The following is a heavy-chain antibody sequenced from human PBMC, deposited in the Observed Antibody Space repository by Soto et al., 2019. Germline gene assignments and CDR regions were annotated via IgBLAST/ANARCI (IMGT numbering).Heavy chain of an antibody. V-gene: IGHV1-2*04. D-gene: IGHD6-6*01. J-gene: IGHJ4*02. Sequence: ASVKVSYRASGYSFTVYSMHWVGQAAGKGLEWMECINPKHGETNYARKFQGWVPMIRDTSSSTVYMELRTLTSDDTAVYAGAMQDGGLVYWGQGNLVTVSS. CDR1: GYSFTVYS. CDR3: AMQDGGLVY. CDR2: INPKHGET.